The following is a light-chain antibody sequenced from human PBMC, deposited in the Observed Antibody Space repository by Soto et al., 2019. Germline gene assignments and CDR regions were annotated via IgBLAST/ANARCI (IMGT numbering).Light chain of an antibody. J-gene: IGLJ1*01. V-gene: IGLV2-14*01. Sequence: QSALTQPASVSGSPGQSITISCTGTSSDVGDYNYVSWYQQHPGKAPKLMIYDVSNRPSGVSNRFSGSKSGNTASLTISGLQAEDEADYYCSSYTSSSTPYVFGTGTQLTVL. CDR1: SSDVGDYNY. CDR3: SSYTSSSTPYV. CDR2: DVS.